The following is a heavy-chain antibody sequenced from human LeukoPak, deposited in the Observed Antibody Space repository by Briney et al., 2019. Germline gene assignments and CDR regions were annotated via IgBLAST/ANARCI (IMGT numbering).Heavy chain of an antibody. Sequence: PGGSLRLSCAASGFTFRIHWMHWVRQAPGRGLVWVARLKSDGTTTTYADPVKGRFTISRDNAKNTLYLQMNSLRAEDTAVYYCAREDYNGVCWYFTPYCRGNLVTVSS. D-gene: IGHD4-11*01. CDR1: GFTFRIHW. CDR3: AREDYNGVCWYFTP. CDR2: LKSDGTTT. V-gene: IGHV3-74*01. J-gene: IGHJ2*01.